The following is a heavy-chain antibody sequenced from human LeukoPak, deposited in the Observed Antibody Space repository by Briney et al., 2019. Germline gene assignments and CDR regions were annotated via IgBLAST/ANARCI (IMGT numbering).Heavy chain of an antibody. V-gene: IGHV4-59*01. D-gene: IGHD2-15*01. J-gene: IGHJ4*02. CDR1: GGSISSYY. CDR3: ARSLVVVAAIPGY. Sequence: SETLSLTCTVSGGSISSYYWSWIRQPPGKGLERIGYIYYSGSTNYNPSLKSRVTISVDTSKNQFSLKLSSVTAADTAVYYCARSLVVVAAIPGYWGQGTLVTVSS. CDR2: IYYSGST.